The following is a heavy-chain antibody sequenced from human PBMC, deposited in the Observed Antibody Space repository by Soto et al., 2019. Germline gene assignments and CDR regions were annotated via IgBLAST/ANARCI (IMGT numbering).Heavy chain of an antibody. CDR2: IYYSGST. V-gene: IGHV4-39*01. CDR1: GGSISSSSYY. CDR3: SRLDLEPHLWYFDY. Sequence: QLQLQESGPGLVKPSETLSLTCTVSGGSISSSSYYWGWIRQPPGTGLEWIGSIYYSGSTYYNPSLKRRCTISADTSTNQFTLKLSSVTAADTAVYYCSRLDLEPHLWYFDYWGQGTLVTVSS. D-gene: IGHD2-21*01. J-gene: IGHJ4*02.